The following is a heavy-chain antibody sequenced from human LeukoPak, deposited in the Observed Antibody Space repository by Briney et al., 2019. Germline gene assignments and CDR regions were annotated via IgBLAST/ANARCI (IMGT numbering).Heavy chain of an antibody. V-gene: IGHV1-18*01. D-gene: IGHD2-2*01. CDR2: ISAYNGNT. Sequence: ASVTVSCKASGYTFTSYGISWVRQAPGQGLEWMGWISAYNGNTNYAQKLQGRVTMTTDTSTSTAYMELRSLRSDDTAVYYCARDFRYCSSTSCYHYYYYGMDVWGQGTTVTVCS. CDR1: GYTFTSYG. CDR3: ARDFRYCSSTSCYHYYYYGMDV. J-gene: IGHJ6*02.